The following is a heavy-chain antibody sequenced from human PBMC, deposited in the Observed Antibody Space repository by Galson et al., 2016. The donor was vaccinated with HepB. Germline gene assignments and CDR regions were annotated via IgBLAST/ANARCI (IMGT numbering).Heavy chain of an antibody. CDR2: IWYDGTRK. CDR3: AKEVAGWSSYFQIASLGS. D-gene: IGHD3-3*01. Sequence: SLRLSCAASGFTFRNFGMHWVRQAPGKGLEWVAIIWYDGTRKYYKDPVRGRFTISRDNLRNTVYLEMNNLRGEDTAVYYFAKEVAGWSSYFQIASLGSLGQGTLVTVSS. J-gene: IGHJ4*02. CDR1: GFTFRNFG. V-gene: IGHV3-33*06.